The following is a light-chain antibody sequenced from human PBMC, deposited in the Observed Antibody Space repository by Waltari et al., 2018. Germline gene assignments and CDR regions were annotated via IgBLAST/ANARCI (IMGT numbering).Light chain of an antibody. CDR3: QQTNIFPFT. CDR2: AAS. V-gene: IGKV1-12*01. Sequence: DMQMIQSPSSVSASLGDRVTITCRASQVIGRWLAWYQHKPGRAPNLLIFAASRLQNGVPSRFSGSGSGTYFTLTINSLQPEDFATYYCQQTNIFPFTFGQGTKLEIK. CDR1: QVIGRW. J-gene: IGKJ2*01.